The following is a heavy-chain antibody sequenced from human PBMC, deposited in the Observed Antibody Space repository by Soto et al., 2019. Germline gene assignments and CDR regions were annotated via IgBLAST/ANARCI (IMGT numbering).Heavy chain of an antibody. V-gene: IGHV3-21*01. Sequence: EVQLVESGGGLVKPGGSLRLSCAASGFTFSSYSMNWVRQAPGKGLEWVSSISSSSSYIYYADSVKGRFTISRDNAKNSLNLQMNSLTAEDTAVYYCARELGYCSGGSCYSLDYWGQGTLVTVSS. D-gene: IGHD2-15*01. CDR3: ARELGYCSGGSCYSLDY. J-gene: IGHJ4*02. CDR2: ISSSSSYI. CDR1: GFTFSSYS.